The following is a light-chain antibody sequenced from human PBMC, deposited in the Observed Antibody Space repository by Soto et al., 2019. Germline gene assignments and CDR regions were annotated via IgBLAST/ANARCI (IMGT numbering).Light chain of an antibody. CDR3: CSYAGSYNLV. CDR2: DVS. J-gene: IGLJ2*01. V-gene: IGLV2-11*01. Sequence: QSALTQPRSVSGPPGQSVTISCTGTSSDVGGYKYVSWYQQHAGKVPKLMIYDVSKRPSGVPDRFSGSKSGNTASLTISGLQAEDEADYYCCSYAGSYNLVFGGGTKLTVL. CDR1: SSDVGGYKY.